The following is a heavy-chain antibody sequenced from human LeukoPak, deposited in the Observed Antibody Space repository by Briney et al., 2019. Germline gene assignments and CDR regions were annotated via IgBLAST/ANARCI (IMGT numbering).Heavy chain of an antibody. J-gene: IGHJ5*02. D-gene: IGHD5-24*01. CDR1: GGSISSGGYY. V-gene: IGHV4-31*03. CDR3: AREDPRGWFDP. Sequence: SETLSLTCTVSGGSISSGGYYWSWIRQHPGKGLEWIGYIHYSGSSYNHPPLKSRVTISVDTSRNQFSLKVSSVTAADTAVYYCAREDPRGWFDPWGQGTLVTVSS. CDR2: IHYSGSS.